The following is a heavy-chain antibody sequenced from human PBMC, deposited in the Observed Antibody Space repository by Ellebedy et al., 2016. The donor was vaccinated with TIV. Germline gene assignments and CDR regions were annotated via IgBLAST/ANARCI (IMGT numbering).Heavy chain of an antibody. J-gene: IGHJ4*02. CDR1: GGSFSGYY. D-gene: IGHD3-10*01. CDR3: ARDPITMVRGALDY. CDR2: INHSGST. V-gene: IGHV4-34*01. Sequence: SETLSLTCAVYGGSFSGYYWSWIRQPPGKGLEWIGEINHSGSTNYNPSLKSRVTISVDTSKNQFSLKLSSVTAADTAVYYCARDPITMVRGALDYWGQGTLVTVSS.